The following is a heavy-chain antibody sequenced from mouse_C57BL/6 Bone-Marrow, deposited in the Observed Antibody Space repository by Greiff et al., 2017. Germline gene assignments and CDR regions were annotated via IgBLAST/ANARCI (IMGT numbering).Heavy chain of an antibody. J-gene: IGHJ4*01. D-gene: IGHD1-1*01. Sequence: QVQLKESGAELARPGASVKLSCKASGYTFTSYGISWVKQRTGQGLEWIGEIYPRSGNTYYNEKFKGKATLTADKSSSTAYMELRILTSEASAVYFCARILLLSFPYYAMDYWGQGTSVTVSS. V-gene: IGHV1-81*01. CDR1: GYTFTSYG. CDR3: ARILLLSFPYYAMDY. CDR2: IYPRSGNT.